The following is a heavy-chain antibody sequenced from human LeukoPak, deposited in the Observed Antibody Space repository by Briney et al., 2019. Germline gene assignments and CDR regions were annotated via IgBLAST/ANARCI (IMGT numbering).Heavy chain of an antibody. CDR2: INPNSGGT. Sequence: ASVKVSCKASGYTFTDYYIHWVRQAPGQGLEWMGWINPNSGGTNYAQKFQGRVTMTRDTSINTAYVELSRLRSDDTAVYYCAGHVNQDCDAFDIWGQGTMVTVSS. D-gene: IGHD1-14*01. J-gene: IGHJ3*02. CDR1: GYTFTDYY. CDR3: AGHVNQDCDAFDI. V-gene: IGHV1-2*02.